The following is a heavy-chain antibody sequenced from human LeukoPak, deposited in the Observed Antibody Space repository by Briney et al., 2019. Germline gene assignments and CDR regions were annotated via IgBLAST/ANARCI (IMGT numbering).Heavy chain of an antibody. CDR2: ISAYNGNT. V-gene: IGHV1-18*01. CDR3: ARVGYNWNDGIYYYYGMDV. CDR1: GYTFTSYG. J-gene: IGHJ6*02. Sequence: ASVKVSCKASGYTFTSYGISWVRQAPGQGLEWMGWISAYNGNTNYAQKLQGRVTMTTDTSTSTAYMELRSLRSDDTAVYYCARVGYNWNDGIYYYYGMDVGGQGTTVTVSS. D-gene: IGHD1-1*01.